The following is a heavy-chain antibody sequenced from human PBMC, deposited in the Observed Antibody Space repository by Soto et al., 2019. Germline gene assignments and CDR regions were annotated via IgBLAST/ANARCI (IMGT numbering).Heavy chain of an antibody. D-gene: IGHD4-17*01. CDR2: IDPSDSYT. CDR1: GYSFTSYW. V-gene: IGHV5-10-1*01. Sequence: EVQLVQSGAEVKKPGESLRISCKGSGYSFTSYWISWVRQMPGKGLEWMGRIDPSDSYTNYSPSFQGHVTISADKSISTAYLQWSSLKASDTAMYYCASQTTVTDYYYYYGMDVWGQGTTVTVSS. CDR3: ASQTTVTDYYYYYGMDV. J-gene: IGHJ6*02.